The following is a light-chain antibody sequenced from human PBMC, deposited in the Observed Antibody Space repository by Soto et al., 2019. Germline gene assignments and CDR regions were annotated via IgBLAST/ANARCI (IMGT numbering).Light chain of an antibody. CDR3: QQRSNWLT. CDR2: DAY. Sequence: EVVMRQSPSTPSLSPGDRGTLSCRSSQNVAEHLAWYQPKPGQAPRLLIYDAYNRATGIPARFSGSWSGTDFTLTISSLEPEDFAVYYCQQRSNWLTFGGGTKVDIK. J-gene: IGKJ4*01. V-gene: IGKV3-11*01. CDR1: QNVAEH.